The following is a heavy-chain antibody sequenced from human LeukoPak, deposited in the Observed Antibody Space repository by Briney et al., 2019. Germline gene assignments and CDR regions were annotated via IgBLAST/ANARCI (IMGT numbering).Heavy chain of an antibody. CDR2: IKQAGSER. CDR1: GFTFSNAW. V-gene: IGHV3-7*01. D-gene: IGHD3-10*01. Sequence: GGSLRLSCAASGFTFSNAWMSWVRQAPGKGLEWVATIKQAGSERYYLDSVKGRFTISRDNAKNSLYLQMNSLRAEDTAMYYCARDNYYSLDNWGPGTLVTVSS. J-gene: IGHJ4*02. CDR3: ARDNYYSLDN.